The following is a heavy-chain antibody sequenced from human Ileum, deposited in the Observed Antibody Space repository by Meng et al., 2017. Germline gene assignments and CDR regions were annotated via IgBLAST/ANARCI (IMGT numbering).Heavy chain of an antibody. D-gene: IGHD2-15*01. V-gene: IGHV3-33*01. CDR3: ARDGVVAINWFDP. CDR1: GFTFSSYG. CDR2: IWYDGSNK. J-gene: IGHJ5*02. Sequence: GGSLRLSCAASGFTFSSYGMHWVRQAPGKGLEWVAVIWYDGSNKYYADSVKGRFTISRDNSKNTLYLQMNSLRAEDTAVYYCARDGVVAINWFDPWGQGTLVTVSS.